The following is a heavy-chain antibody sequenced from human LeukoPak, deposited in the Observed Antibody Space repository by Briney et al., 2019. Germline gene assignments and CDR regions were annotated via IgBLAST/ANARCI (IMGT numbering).Heavy chain of an antibody. CDR2: IYTSGST. J-gene: IGHJ5*02. D-gene: IGHD3-3*01. Sequence: TLSLTCTVSGGSISSGSYYWSWIRQPAGKGLEWIGRIYTSGSTNYNPSLKSRVTISVDTSKNQFSLKLSSVTAADTAVYYCARDRGLERFDPWGQGTLVTVSS. V-gene: IGHV4-61*02. CDR1: GGSISSGSYY. CDR3: ARDRGLERFDP.